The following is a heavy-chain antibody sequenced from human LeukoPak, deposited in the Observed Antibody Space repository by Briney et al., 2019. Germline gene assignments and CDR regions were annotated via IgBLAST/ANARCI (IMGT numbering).Heavy chain of an antibody. D-gene: IGHD3-10*01. V-gene: IGHV4-4*02. J-gene: IGHJ6*03. CDR3: ARRMGRRFGERYYYYHYMDV. Sequence: PSETLSLTCAVPGDSISNSNWWTWVRQPPGQELEGIGYIFHTGSTNDNPSLKSRVTISVDKSKNQFSLKLSSATAADTAVYYCARRMGRRFGERYYYYHYMDVWGKGTTVTISS. CDR1: GDSISNSNW. CDR2: IFHTGST.